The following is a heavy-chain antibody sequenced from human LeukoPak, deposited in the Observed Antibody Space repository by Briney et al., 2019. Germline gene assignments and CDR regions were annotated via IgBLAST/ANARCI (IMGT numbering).Heavy chain of an antibody. V-gene: IGHV3-7*01. CDR2: IKQDGSEK. J-gene: IGHJ4*02. CDR1: GFTFSSYE. CDR3: ARHMERWQQFTRSLDY. Sequence: GGSLRLSCAASGFTFSSYEMNWVRQAPGKGLEWVAKIKQDGSEKYYVDSVKGRFTISRDNTRDSLYLQMNSLRAEDTAVYYCARHMERWQQFTRSLDYWGQGTLVTVSS. D-gene: IGHD5-24*01.